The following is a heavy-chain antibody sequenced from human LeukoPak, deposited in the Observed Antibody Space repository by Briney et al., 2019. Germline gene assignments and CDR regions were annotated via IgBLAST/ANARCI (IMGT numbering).Heavy chain of an antibody. CDR1: GGSISNYY. V-gene: IGHV4-4*07. J-gene: IGHJ5*02. CDR3: SREPEP. CDR2: IYASGSA. Sequence: PSETLSLTCSVSGGSISNYYWSWIRQPAGKGLEWIGRIYASGSASYNPSLESRVTMSADTSKNEISLKLTSVTAADTAVYYCSREPEPWGQGTLVTVSS.